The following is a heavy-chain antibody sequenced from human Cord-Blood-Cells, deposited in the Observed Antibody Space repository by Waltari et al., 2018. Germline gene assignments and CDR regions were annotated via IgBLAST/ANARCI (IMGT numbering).Heavy chain of an antibody. CDR1: GGPCSSSSYY. V-gene: IGHV4-39*01. Sequence: LQLQESGPGLVKPSEPLSPTGTASGGPCSSSSYYWGWIRQPPGKGLEWIGSIYYSGSTYYNPSLKSRVTISVDTSKNQFSLKLSSVTAADTAVYYCARRSSSSWFDYWGQGTLVTVSS. CDR2: IYYSGST. CDR3: ARRSSSSWFDY. D-gene: IGHD6-13*01. J-gene: IGHJ4*02.